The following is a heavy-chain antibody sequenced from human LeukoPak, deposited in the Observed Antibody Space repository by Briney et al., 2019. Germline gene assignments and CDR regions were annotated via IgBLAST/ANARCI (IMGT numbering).Heavy chain of an antibody. J-gene: IGHJ4*02. CDR2: INHSGST. Sequence: SETLSLTCAVYGGSFSGYYWSWIRQPPGKGLEWIGEINHSGSTNYNPSLKSRVTISVDTSKNQFSLKLSPVTAADTAVYYCARRVAGSGVFDYWGQGTLVTVSS. D-gene: IGHD3-3*01. CDR3: ARRVAGSGVFDY. V-gene: IGHV4-34*01. CDR1: GGSFSGYY.